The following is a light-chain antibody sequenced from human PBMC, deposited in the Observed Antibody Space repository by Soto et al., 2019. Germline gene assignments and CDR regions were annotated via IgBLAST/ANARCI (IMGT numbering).Light chain of an antibody. Sequence: QTVVTQDPSLTVSPGGTVTLTCDSSPGPVTSTHYPYWFQQKPGQAPRTLIYDTSNRHSWTPARFSGSLLGGKAALTLSGAQPEDEAEYHCLLSFSGDVVFGGGTKLTVL. J-gene: IGLJ3*02. V-gene: IGLV7-46*01. CDR1: PGPVTSTHY. CDR3: LLSFSGDVV. CDR2: DTS.